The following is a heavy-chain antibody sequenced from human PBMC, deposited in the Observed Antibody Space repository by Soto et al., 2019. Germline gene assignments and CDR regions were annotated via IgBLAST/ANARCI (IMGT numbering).Heavy chain of an antibody. J-gene: IGHJ3*02. Sequence: SVNVSCKASGGTFISYAISWLRQAPGQGLEWMGGIIPIFGTANYAQKFQGRVTITADESTSTAYMELSSLRSEDTAVYYCARSITIFGVVKGGALDIWGQGTMVTVSS. D-gene: IGHD3-3*01. CDR3: ARSITIFGVVKGGALDI. V-gene: IGHV1-69*13. CDR2: IIPIFGTA. CDR1: GGTFISYA.